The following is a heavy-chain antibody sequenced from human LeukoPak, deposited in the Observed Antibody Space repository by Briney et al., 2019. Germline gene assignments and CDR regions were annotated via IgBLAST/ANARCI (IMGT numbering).Heavy chain of an antibody. CDR1: GYTFTGYY. J-gene: IGHJ4*02. Sequence: GASVKVSCKASGYTFTGYYMHWVRQAPGQGLEWMGWINPNSGGTNYAQKFQGRVTMTRDTSISTAYMELSRLRSDDTAVYYCARETQSGVSFAGRWGQGTLVTVSS. D-gene: IGHD2-8*01. V-gene: IGHV1-2*02. CDR2: INPNSGGT. CDR3: ARETQSGVSFAGR.